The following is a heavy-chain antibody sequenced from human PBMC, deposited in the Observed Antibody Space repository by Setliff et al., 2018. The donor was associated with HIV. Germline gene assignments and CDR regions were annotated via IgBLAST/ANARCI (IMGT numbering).Heavy chain of an antibody. Sequence: PGGSLRLSCVASGFSINNYDMNWVRQAPGRGLEWISHISSSGNTICYADSVRGRFTISRDNAKNSLYLQMIGLRAEDTAVYYCAYYSLGSFYLGYYYYHGMDVWGLGTTVTVSS. D-gene: IGHD3-10*01. CDR2: ISSSGNTI. CDR3: AYYSLGSFYLGYYYYHGMDV. J-gene: IGHJ6*02. CDR1: GFSINNYD. V-gene: IGHV3-48*03.